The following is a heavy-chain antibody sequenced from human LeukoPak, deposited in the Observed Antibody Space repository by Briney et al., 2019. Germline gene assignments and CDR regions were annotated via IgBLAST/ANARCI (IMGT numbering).Heavy chain of an antibody. Sequence: PGGSLRLSCAASGFIFSSYAMSWVRQAPGKGLEWVSAISGSGGSTYYADSVKGRFTISRDNSKNTLYLQMNSLRAEDTAVYYCAKDRSVVVTAAAIDYWGQGTLVTVSS. D-gene: IGHD2-21*02. J-gene: IGHJ4*02. CDR1: GFIFSSYA. V-gene: IGHV3-23*01. CDR3: AKDRSVVVTAAAIDY. CDR2: ISGSGGST.